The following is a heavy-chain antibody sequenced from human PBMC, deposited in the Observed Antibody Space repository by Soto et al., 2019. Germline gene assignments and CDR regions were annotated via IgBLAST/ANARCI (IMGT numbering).Heavy chain of an antibody. CDR3: ARENTLRWQYYYYYYGMDV. V-gene: IGHV1-2*02. D-gene: IGHD5-12*01. J-gene: IGHJ6*02. CDR1: GYTFTGCY. CDR2: INPNSGGT. Sequence: GASVKVSCKASGYTFTGCYMHWVRQAPGQGLEWMGWINPNSGGTNYAQKFQGRVTMTRDTSISTAYMELSRLRSDDTAVYYCARENTLRWQYYYYYYGMDVWGQGTTVTVSS.